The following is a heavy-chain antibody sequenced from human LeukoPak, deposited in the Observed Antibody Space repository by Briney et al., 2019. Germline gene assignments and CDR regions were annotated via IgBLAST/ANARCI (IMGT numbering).Heavy chain of an antibody. CDR1: GFIFSGSW. J-gene: IGHJ4*02. CDR3: TTDTWYSAGH. Sequence: GSLRLSCPASGFIFSGSWMAWIRQAPGKGLEWVAIIKKDGSEKYYVDSTKGRFTISRDNAKNSLFLQMNSLRAEDTAIYYCTTDTWYSAGHWGQGTLVTVSS. V-gene: IGHV3-7*03. D-gene: IGHD2-15*01. CDR2: IKKDGSEK.